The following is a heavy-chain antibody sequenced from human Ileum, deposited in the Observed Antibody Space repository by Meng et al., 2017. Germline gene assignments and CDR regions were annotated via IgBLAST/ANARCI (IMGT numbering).Heavy chain of an antibody. CDR1: GGSISSSNW. V-gene: IGHV4-4*02. CDR2: IYHSGST. CDR3: ARDRVITFGGVDAFDI. J-gene: IGHJ3*02. Sequence: GSLRLSFAVSGGSISSSNWWSWVRQPPGKGLDWIGEIYHSGSTNYTPSLKSRVTISVDKSKNQFSLKLSSVTAADTAVYYCARDRVITFGGVDAFDIWGQGTMVTVSS. D-gene: IGHD3-16*01.